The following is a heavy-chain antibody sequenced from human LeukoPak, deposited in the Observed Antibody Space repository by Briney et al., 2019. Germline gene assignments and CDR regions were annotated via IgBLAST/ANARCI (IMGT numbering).Heavy chain of an antibody. D-gene: IGHD3-16*01. CDR1: SGSINSYY. CDR3: ARHGYTASHYFLDF. Sequence: PSDTLSLTCTVSSGSINSYYWVWLRQPAPRGLEWIGRIYTTGKTDYTPSLKSRLTMSVDTSKRQFSLNLTSVTAADTAIYFCARHGYTASHYFLDFWSQGTLVTVSS. CDR2: IYTTGKT. J-gene: IGHJ4*02. V-gene: IGHV4-4*07.